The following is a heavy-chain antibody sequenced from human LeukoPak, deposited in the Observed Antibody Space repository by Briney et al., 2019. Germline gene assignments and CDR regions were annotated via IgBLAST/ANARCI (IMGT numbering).Heavy chain of an antibody. D-gene: IGHD3-22*01. J-gene: IGHJ5*02. CDR1: GFTFSSYA. CDR3: AKDQTHYYDSSGYYSS. V-gene: IGHV3-23*01. Sequence: PGGSLRLSCAASGFTFSSYAMSWVRQAPGKGLEWVSAISGSGGSTYHADSVKGRFTISRDNSKNTLYLQMNSLRAEDTAVYYCAKDQTHYYDSSGYYSSWGQGTLVTVSS. CDR2: ISGSGGST.